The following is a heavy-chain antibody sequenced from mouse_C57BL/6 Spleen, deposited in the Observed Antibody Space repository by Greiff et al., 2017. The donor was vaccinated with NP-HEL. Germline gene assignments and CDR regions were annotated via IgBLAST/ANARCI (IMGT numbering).Heavy chain of an antibody. CDR3: TRTAYYSNSWFAY. Sequence: VQLQQSGAELVRPGASVTLSCKASGYTFTDYEMHWVKQTPVHGLEWIGAIDPETGGTAYNQKFKGKAILTADKSSSTAYMELRSLTSEDSAVYYCTRTAYYSNSWFAYWGQGTLVTVSA. CDR1: GYTFTDYE. V-gene: IGHV1-15*01. CDR2: IDPETGGT. D-gene: IGHD2-5*01. J-gene: IGHJ3*01.